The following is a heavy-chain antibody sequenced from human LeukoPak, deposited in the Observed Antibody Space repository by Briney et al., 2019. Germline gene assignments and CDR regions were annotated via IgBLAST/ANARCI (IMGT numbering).Heavy chain of an antibody. V-gene: IGHV3-30*03. CDR3: ARVGDDYGDNRGGAFDI. D-gene: IGHD4-17*01. Sequence: GGSLRLSCAASGFTFSSYGMHWVRQAPGKGLEWVAVISYDGSNKYYADSVKGRFTISRDNSKNTLYLQMGSLRAEDMAVYYCARVGDDYGDNRGGAFDIWGQGTMVTVSS. CDR2: ISYDGSNK. CDR1: GFTFSSYG. J-gene: IGHJ3*02.